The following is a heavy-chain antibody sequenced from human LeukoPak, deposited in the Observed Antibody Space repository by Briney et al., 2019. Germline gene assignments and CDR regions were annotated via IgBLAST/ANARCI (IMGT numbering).Heavy chain of an antibody. J-gene: IGHJ4*02. CDR1: GFTFSDYY. CDR3: ARGHYGPGSYYNLDY. CDR2: ISSSGVTI. Sequence: PGGSLRLSCAASGFTFSDYYMIWIRQAPGKGLEWVSYISSSGVTIYYADSVKGRFTISRDNAKNSLSLQMNSLRAEDTAVYYCARGHYGPGSYYNLDYWGQGTLVTVSS. D-gene: IGHD3-10*01. V-gene: IGHV3-11*01.